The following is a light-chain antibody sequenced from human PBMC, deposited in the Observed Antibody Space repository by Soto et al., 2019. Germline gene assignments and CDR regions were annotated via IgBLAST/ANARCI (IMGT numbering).Light chain of an antibody. CDR2: GAS. J-gene: IGKJ1*01. CDR3: QEYGSSRT. Sequence: EIVLTQSPGTLSLSPGARATLSCRATQSVTNNYLAWYQQKPGQAPRLLIYGASNTATGIPDRFSGSGSGTDFPLTISRLESEDFAVYYCQEYGSSRTFGQGTKVEI. V-gene: IGKV3-20*01. CDR1: QSVTNNY.